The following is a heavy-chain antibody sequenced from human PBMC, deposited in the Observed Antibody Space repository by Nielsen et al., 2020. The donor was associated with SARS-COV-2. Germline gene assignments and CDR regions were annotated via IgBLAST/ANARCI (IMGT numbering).Heavy chain of an antibody. Sequence: WVRQAPGQGLEWMGRIIPILGIANYAQKFQGRVTITADKSTSTAYMELSSLRSEDTAVYYCARDGGIITIFGKQPYYFDYWGQGTLVTVSS. D-gene: IGHD3-3*01. J-gene: IGHJ4*02. CDR2: IIPILGIA. V-gene: IGHV1-69*04. CDR3: ARDGGIITIFGKQPYYFDY.